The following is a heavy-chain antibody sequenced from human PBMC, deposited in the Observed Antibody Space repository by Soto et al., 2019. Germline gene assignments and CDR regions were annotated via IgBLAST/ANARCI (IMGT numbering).Heavy chain of an antibody. D-gene: IGHD2-2*02. CDR3: ARGHGIPAAISYYYYMDV. V-gene: IGHV4-31*03. J-gene: IGHJ6*03. CDR1: VGPISSVGNY. Sequence: QVQLQESGPGLVKPSKTLSLTGTVSVGPISSVGNYWSWSRRHQGKGRGGIGYIYYSGSTYYNPSLKSRVTISVDTSKNQFSLKLSSVTAADTAVYYCARGHGIPAAISYYYYMDVWGKGTTVTVSS. CDR2: IYYSGST.